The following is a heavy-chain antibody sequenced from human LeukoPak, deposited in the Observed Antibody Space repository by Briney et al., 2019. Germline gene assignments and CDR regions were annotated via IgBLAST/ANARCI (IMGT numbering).Heavy chain of an antibody. D-gene: IGHD3/OR15-3a*01. CDR1: GFTVSSNY. CDR3: TKASEYGIWNLSFDN. J-gene: IGHJ4*02. V-gene: IGHV3-66*01. CDR2: IYSGGST. Sequence: PGGSLRLSSAASGFTVSSNYMSWVRRAPGKGLEWGSVIYSGGSTYYADSVKGRFTISRDNSKNTLYLQMSSLRTEDTAVYYCTKASEYGIWNLSFDNWGQGTLVTVSS.